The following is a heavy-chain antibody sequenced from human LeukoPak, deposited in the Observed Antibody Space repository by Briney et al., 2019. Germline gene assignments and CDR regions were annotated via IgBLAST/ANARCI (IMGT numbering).Heavy chain of an antibody. J-gene: IGHJ4*02. V-gene: IGHV4-34*01. CDR2: INHSGST. CDR1: GGSFSGYY. D-gene: IGHD2-8*01. Sequence: SERLSLTCAVYGGSFSGYYWSWNRQPPGKGPEWIGEINHSGSTNYNPSLKSRVTIAVDTSKNQFSLELSSVTAADTAVYYCAREGGRYCTNGVCHFDFWGQGTLVTVSS. CDR3: AREGGRYCTNGVCHFDF.